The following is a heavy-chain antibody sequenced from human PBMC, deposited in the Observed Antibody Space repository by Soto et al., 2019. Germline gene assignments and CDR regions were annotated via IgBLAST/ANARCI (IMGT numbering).Heavy chain of an antibody. D-gene: IGHD6-19*01. V-gene: IGHV1-2*04. Sequence: ASVKVSCQASGYTFTGYYMHWVRQAPGQGLEWMGWINPNSGGTNYAQKFQGWVTMTRDTSISTAYMELSRLRSDDTAVYYCARSTYSSGWPKYYYYYSGMDVCGQGTTVTVSS. CDR1: GYTFTGYY. CDR3: ARSTYSSGWPKYYYYYSGMDV. CDR2: INPNSGGT. J-gene: IGHJ6*02.